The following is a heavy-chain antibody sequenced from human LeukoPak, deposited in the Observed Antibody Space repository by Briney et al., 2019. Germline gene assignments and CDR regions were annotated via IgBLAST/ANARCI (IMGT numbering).Heavy chain of an antibody. J-gene: IGHJ4*02. CDR2: INAGNGNT. CDR1: GYTFTSYA. CDR3: AREEMIRGVTNY. Sequence: ASVKVSCKASGYTFTSYAMHWVRQAPGQRLEWMGWINAGNGNTKYSQKFQGRVTITRDTSASTAYMELSSLRSEDTAVYYCAREEMIRGVTNYWGQGTLVTVSS. V-gene: IGHV1-3*01. D-gene: IGHD3-10*01.